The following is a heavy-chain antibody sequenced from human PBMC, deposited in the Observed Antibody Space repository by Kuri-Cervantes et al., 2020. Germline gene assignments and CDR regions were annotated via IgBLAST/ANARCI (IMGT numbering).Heavy chain of an antibody. D-gene: IGHD3-22*01. J-gene: IGHJ4*02. CDR2: INPSGGNT. CDR3: ARDYDSSGYYYVPPSDY. Sequence: ASVKVSCKASGYTFTSYYMHWVRQAPGQGLEWMGIINPSGGNTNYAQKLQGRVTMTTDTSTSTAYMELRSLGSDDTAVYYCARDYDSSGYYYVPPSDYWGQGTLVTVSS. CDR1: GYTFTSYY. V-gene: IGHV1-46*01.